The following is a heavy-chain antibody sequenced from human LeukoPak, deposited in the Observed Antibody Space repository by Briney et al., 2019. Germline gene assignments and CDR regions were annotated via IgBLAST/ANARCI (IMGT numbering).Heavy chain of an antibody. CDR1: GYTFTGYY. CDR3: ATGITYCGGDCYPGDAFDI. V-gene: IGHV1-2*02. J-gene: IGHJ3*02. CDR2: INPNSGGT. D-gene: IGHD2-21*02. Sequence: GASVNVSCMASGYTFTGYYMYWVRQAPGQGRECMGWINPNSGGTNYAQKFQGRVTMTRDTSISTAYMELTRLRSDDTAVYYCATGITYCGGDCYPGDAFDIWGQGTMVTVSS.